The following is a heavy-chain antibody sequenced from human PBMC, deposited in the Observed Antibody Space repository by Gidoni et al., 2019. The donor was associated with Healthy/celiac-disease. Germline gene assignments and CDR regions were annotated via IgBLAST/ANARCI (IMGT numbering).Heavy chain of an antibody. J-gene: IGHJ4*02. CDR2: IYYSGST. D-gene: IGHD3-10*01. Sequence: QVQLQESGPGLVKLSQTLSLTCTVSGGSITSGGYYWSWIRQHPGKGLEWIGYIYYSGSTYYNPSLKSRVTITVDTSKNQFSLKLSSVTAADTAVYYCARGPGITMVRGSALFFDYWGQGTLGTVSS. CDR3: ARGPGITMVRGSALFFDY. V-gene: IGHV4-31*03. CDR1: GGSITSGGYY.